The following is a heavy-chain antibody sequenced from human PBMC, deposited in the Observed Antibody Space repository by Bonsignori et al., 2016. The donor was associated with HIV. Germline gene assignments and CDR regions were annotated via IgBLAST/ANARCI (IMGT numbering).Heavy chain of an antibody. D-gene: IGHD3-16*01. V-gene: IGHV1-2*02. J-gene: IGHJ4*02. CDR3: AREGEANYFDY. CDR2: INPNSGGT. Sequence: WVRQAPGQGLEWMGWINPNSGGTNYAQKFQGRVTMTRDTSISTAYMELSRLRSDDTAVYYCAREGEANYFDYWGQGTLVTVSS.